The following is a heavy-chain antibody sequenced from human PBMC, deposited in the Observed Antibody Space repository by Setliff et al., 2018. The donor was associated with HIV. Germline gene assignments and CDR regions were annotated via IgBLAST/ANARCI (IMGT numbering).Heavy chain of an antibody. CDR2: ISDSATT. CDR1: GGAITNSRHY. J-gene: IGHJ6*03. Sequence: SETLSLTCAVSGGAITNSRHYWVWIRQSPGKGLEWIGARISDSATTSVNPSLKSRVTISLDTSKKQFSLKVISVTAADTAIYYCARGKHDFSNYGSSDYYMDVWGKGTTVTVSS. V-gene: IGHV4-39*07. CDR3: ARGKHDFSNYGSSDYYMDV. D-gene: IGHD4-4*01.